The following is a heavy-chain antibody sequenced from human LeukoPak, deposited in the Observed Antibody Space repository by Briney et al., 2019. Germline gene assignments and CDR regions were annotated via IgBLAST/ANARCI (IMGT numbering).Heavy chain of an antibody. CDR3: AKVYSSSSRDAFDV. V-gene: IGHV4-34*01. J-gene: IGHJ3*01. Sequence: PSETLSLTCAVYGASFSGYYWSWIRQPPGKGLESIGEINHSGSTNYNPSLKSRFTISVDTSKNQFTLKLDSLTAADTAVYYCAKVYSSSSRDAFDVWGPGTMVTVSS. D-gene: IGHD6-6*01. CDR2: INHSGST. CDR1: GASFSGYY.